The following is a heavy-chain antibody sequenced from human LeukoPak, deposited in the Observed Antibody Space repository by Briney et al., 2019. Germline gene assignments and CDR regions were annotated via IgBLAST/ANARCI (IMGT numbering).Heavy chain of an antibody. Sequence: GGSLRLSCAASGFTFSSYAMHWVRQAPGKGLEYVSAISSNGGSTYYANSVKGRFTISRDNSKNTLYLQMGSLRAEDMAVYYCARLRVPSRSYIFDYWGQGTLVTVSS. CDR2: ISSNGGST. D-gene: IGHD1-26*01. V-gene: IGHV3-64*01. CDR1: GFTFSSYA. CDR3: ARLRVPSRSYIFDY. J-gene: IGHJ4*02.